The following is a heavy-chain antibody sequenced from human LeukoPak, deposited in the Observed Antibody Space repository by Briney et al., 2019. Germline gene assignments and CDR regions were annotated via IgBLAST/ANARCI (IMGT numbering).Heavy chain of an antibody. V-gene: IGHV1-2*02. CDR1: GYTFTGYY. D-gene: IGHD3-10*01. CDR3: ARDAIYYGSGSYIGYYYYYYMDV. CDR2: INPNSGGT. J-gene: IGHJ6*03. Sequence: GASVKVSCKAFGYTFTGYYMHWVRQAPGQGLEWMGWINPNSGGTNYAQKFQGRVTMTRDTSISTAYMELSSLRSEDTAVYYCARDAIYYGSGSYIGYYYYYYMDVWGKGTTVTISS.